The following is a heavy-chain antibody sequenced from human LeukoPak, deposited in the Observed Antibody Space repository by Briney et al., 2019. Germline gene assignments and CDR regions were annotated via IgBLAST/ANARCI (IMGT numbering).Heavy chain of an antibody. CDR3: ARRGASSSEEY. J-gene: IGHJ4*02. CDR1: GGSIVSYY. D-gene: IGHD6-6*01. CDR2: IYYSGST. Sequence: SETLSLTCTVSGGSIVSYYWSWIRQPPGKGLEWIGYIYYSGSTNYNPSLESRVTISVDTSKNQFSLKVSSVTAADTAVYYCARRGASSSEEYWGQGTLVIVSS. V-gene: IGHV4-59*08.